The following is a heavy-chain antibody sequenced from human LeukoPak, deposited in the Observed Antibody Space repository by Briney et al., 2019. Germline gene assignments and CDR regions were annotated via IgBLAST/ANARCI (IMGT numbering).Heavy chain of an antibody. CDR1: GGTFSSYA. D-gene: IGHD5-12*01. J-gene: IGHJ5*02. CDR2: IIPIFGTA. Sequence: GASVKVSCKASGGTFSSYAISWVRQAPGQGLEWMGGIIPIFGTANYAQKFQGRVTITADESTSTAYMELSSLRSEDTAVYYCARGVVSGYEFDPWGQGTLVTVSS. CDR3: ARGVVSGYEFDP. V-gene: IGHV1-69*01.